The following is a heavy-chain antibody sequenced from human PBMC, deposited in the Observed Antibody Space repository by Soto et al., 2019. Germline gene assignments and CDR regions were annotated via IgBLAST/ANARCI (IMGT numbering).Heavy chain of an antibody. V-gene: IGHV3-43*01. Sequence: PGGSLRLSCAASGFTFDDYTMHWVRQAPGKGLEWVSLISWDGGSTYYADSVKGRFTISRDNSKNSLYLQMNSLRTEDTALYYCAKDSSYDILTGPPPYGMDVWGQGTTVTVSS. J-gene: IGHJ6*02. D-gene: IGHD3-9*01. CDR1: GFTFDDYT. CDR3: AKDSSYDILTGPPPYGMDV. CDR2: ISWDGGST.